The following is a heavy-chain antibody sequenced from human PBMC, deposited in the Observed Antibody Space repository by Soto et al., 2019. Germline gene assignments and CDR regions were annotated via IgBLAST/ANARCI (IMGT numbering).Heavy chain of an antibody. Sequence: GGSLRLSCAASGFTFDDYTMHWVRQAPGKGLEWVSLISWDGGSTYYADSVKGRFTISRDNSKNSLYLQMNSLRTEDTALYYCAKDMSGYSYGAIDYWGQGTLVTVSS. CDR3: AKDMSGYSYGAIDY. D-gene: IGHD5-18*01. CDR2: ISWDGGST. J-gene: IGHJ4*02. CDR1: GFTFDDYT. V-gene: IGHV3-43*01.